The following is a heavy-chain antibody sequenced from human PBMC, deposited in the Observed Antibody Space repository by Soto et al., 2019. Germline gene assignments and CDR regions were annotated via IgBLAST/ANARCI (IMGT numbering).Heavy chain of an antibody. CDR2: IYYSGST. CDR1: GGSISSYY. Sequence: SETLSLTCTVSGGSISSYYWSWIRQPPGKGLEWIGYIYYSGSTNYNPSLKSRVTISADTSKNQFSLQLSSVTPEDTAVYYCARDPLHRERDGYNFLTLLDRRARGYYYYGMDVWGQGTTVTVSS. CDR3: ARDPLHRERDGYNFLTLLDRRARGYYYYGMDV. J-gene: IGHJ6*02. V-gene: IGHV4-59*12. D-gene: IGHD5-12*01.